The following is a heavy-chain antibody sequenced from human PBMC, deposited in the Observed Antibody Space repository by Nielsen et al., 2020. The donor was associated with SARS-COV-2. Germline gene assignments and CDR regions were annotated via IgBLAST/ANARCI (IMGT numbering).Heavy chain of an antibody. J-gene: IGHJ4*02. D-gene: IGHD6-19*01. CDR2: ISAST. CDR1: GFTISTYA. V-gene: IGHV3-23*01. Sequence: GESLKISCVVSGFTISTYAMSWVRQAPGKGLEWVSAISASTYYADSVKGRFTISRDNAENSLSLQMNSLRAEDTAVYYCARLETSSGWDWDYWGQGTLVTVSS. CDR3: ARLETSSGWDWDY.